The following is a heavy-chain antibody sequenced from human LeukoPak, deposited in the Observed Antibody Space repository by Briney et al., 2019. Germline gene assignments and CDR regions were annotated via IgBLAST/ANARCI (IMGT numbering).Heavy chain of an antibody. Sequence: SDTLSLTCTVSGGSISSYYWSWIRQPAGKGLEGIGRIYTSGSTNYNPSLKSRVTMSVDTSKNQFSLKLSSVTAADTAVYYCARSTSGWSSYYGMDVWGQGTTVTVSS. J-gene: IGHJ6*02. V-gene: IGHV4-4*07. CDR3: ARSTSGWSSYYGMDV. CDR2: IYTSGST. CDR1: GGSISSYY. D-gene: IGHD6-19*01.